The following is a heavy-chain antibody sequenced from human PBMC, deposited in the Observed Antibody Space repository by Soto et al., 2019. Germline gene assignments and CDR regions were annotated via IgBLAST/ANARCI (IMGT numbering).Heavy chain of an antibody. J-gene: IGHJ2*01. Sequence: GLDLEWLALIYWDDDQRYSPSLKSRLTITKDTSKNQVVLTMTNMDPVDTATYYCAHRDCSTTSCYDWYFDLWGRGTLVTVSS. CDR2: IYWDDDQ. D-gene: IGHD2-2*01. V-gene: IGHV2-5*02. CDR3: AHRDCSTTSCYDWYFDL.